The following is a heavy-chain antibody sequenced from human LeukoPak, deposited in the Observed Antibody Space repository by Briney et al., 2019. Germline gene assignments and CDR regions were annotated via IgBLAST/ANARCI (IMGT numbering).Heavy chain of an antibody. Sequence: SETLSLTCAVYGGSFSGYYWSWIRQPPGKGLEWTGEINHSGSTNYNPSLKSRVTISVDTSKNQFSLKLSSVTAADTAVYYCARNLFHWGQGTLVTVSS. CDR3: ARNLFH. CDR1: GGSFSGYY. CDR2: INHSGST. D-gene: IGHD3-10*02. J-gene: IGHJ4*02. V-gene: IGHV4-34*01.